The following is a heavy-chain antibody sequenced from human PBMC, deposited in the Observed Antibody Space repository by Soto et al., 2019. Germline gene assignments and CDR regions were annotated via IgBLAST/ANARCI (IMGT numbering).Heavy chain of an antibody. CDR3: AKVDTAMVTGIYYYGMDV. CDR1: GFTFSSYG. Sequence: PGWSLRLSCAASGFTFSSYGMHWVRQAPGKGLEWVAVISYDGSNKYYADSVKGRFTISRDNSKNTLYLQMNSLRAEDTAVYYCAKVDTAMVTGIYYYGMDVWGQGTTVTVSS. D-gene: IGHD5-18*01. J-gene: IGHJ6*02. CDR2: ISYDGSNK. V-gene: IGHV3-30*18.